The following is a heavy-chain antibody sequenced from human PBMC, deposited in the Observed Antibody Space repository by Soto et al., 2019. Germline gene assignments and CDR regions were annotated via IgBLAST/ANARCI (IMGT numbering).Heavy chain of an antibody. D-gene: IGHD3-22*01. CDR3: ARRGSSGYYYVGFDY. V-gene: IGHV4-30-2*01. J-gene: IGHJ4*02. CDR1: GGSISSGGYS. CDR2: IYHSGST. Sequence: SETLSLTCAVSGGSISSGGYSWSWIRQPPGKGLEWIGYIYHSGSTYYNPSLKSRVTISVDRSKNQFSLKLSSVTAADTAVYYCARRGSSGYYYVGFDYWGQGTLVTVSS.